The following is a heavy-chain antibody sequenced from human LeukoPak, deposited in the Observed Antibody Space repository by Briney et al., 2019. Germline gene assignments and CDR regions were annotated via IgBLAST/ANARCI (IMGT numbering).Heavy chain of an antibody. Sequence: ASVKVSCKASGYTFTSYDINWVRQATGQGLEWMGWMNPNSGNTGYAQKFQGRVTMTRNTSISTAYMELSSLRSEDTAVYYCATDGGSYTGGAFDIWGQGTMVTVSS. D-gene: IGHD1-26*01. CDR3: ATDGGSYTGGAFDI. CDR1: GYTFTSYD. CDR2: MNPNSGNT. V-gene: IGHV1-8*01. J-gene: IGHJ3*02.